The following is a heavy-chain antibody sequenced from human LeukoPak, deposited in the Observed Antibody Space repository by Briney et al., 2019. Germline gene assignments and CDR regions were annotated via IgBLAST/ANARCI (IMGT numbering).Heavy chain of an antibody. CDR3: ARDQPSGYCSGGTCYSFDC. V-gene: IGHV3-48*01. J-gene: IGHJ4*02. D-gene: IGHD2-15*01. Sequence: GGSLRLSCAASGFTFSSYSMNWVRQAPGKGLEWLSYITSSSSTIYYADSVKGRFTISRDNAKNSLYLQMDSLRAEDTAVYYCARDQPSGYCSGGTCYSFDCWGQGTLVTVSS. CDR2: ITSSSSTI. CDR1: GFTFSSYS.